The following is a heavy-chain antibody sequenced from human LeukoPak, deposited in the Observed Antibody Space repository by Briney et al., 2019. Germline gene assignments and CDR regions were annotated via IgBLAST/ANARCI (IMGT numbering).Heavy chain of an antibody. V-gene: IGHV4-59*12. CDR2: IYDSGST. CDR3: ASTPSIGNNIPFDY. J-gene: IGHJ4*02. Sequence: SETLSLTCTVSGGSISSYYWSWIRQPPGKGLEWIGYIYDSGSTNYNPSLKSRVTISVDTSKNQFSLKLSSVTAADTAVYYCASTPSIGNNIPFDYWGQGTLVTVSS. D-gene: IGHD5-24*01. CDR1: GGSISSYY.